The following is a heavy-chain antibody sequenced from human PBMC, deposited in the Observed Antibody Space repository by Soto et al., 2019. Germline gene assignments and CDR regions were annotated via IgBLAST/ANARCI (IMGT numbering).Heavy chain of an antibody. D-gene: IGHD6-13*01. CDR1: GASFSSNIAA. CDR3: ARTLAEAGTYNWFDS. J-gene: IGHJ5*01. V-gene: IGHV6-1*01. CDR2: TYYRSKWYD. Sequence: SQALSLTCFISGASFSSNIAACNCIRQSPSRGLEWLGRTYYRSKWYDDYAVSVKSRITINPDTSKNQFSLQLNSVTPEDTAVYYCARTLAEAGTYNWFDSWGQGTLVTVSS.